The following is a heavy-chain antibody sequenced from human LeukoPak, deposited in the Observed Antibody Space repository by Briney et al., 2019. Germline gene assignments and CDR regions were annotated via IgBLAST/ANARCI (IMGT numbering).Heavy chain of an antibody. D-gene: IGHD4-11*01. CDR1: GGSISSYY. CDR3: ARDPGYSNYFNWFDP. CDR2: VYYSGST. Sequence: PSETLSLTCTVSGGSISSYYWSWIRQPPGKGLEWIGYVYYSGSTNYNPSLKSRVTISVDTSKNQFSLKLTSVTAADTAVYYCARDPGYSNYFNWFDPWGQGTLVTVSS. V-gene: IGHV4-59*01. J-gene: IGHJ5*02.